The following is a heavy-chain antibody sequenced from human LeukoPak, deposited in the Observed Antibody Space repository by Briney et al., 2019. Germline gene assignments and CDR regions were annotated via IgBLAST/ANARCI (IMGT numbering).Heavy chain of an antibody. CDR3: ARDGSEWSRDL. D-gene: IGHD2-15*01. CDR1: GFTFSSSA. CDR2: ISYDSRSI. J-gene: IGHJ5*02. Sequence: GGSLRLSCAASGFTFSSSAMSWVRQVPGKGLEWVSTISYDSRSIGYADSVKGRFTISRDNAKSSTFLQMNSLRVEDTAVYYCARDGSEWSRDLWGQGTLVTVSS. V-gene: IGHV3-21*01.